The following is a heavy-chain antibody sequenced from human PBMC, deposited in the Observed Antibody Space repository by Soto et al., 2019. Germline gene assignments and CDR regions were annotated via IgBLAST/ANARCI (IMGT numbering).Heavy chain of an antibody. CDR1: GGSISSGGYY. V-gene: IGHV4-31*03. J-gene: IGHJ4*02. D-gene: IGHD4-17*01. CDR3: ARVLPYGGNSD. CDR2: VYYSGTT. Sequence: QVQLQESGPGLVKPSQTLSLTCTVSGGSISSGGYYWSWIRHDPGKGLEWIGYVYYSGTTYYNPSLKSRVTRPVDTPKNQFSLKLSSVTAADTAVYYCARVLPYGGNSDWGQGTLVTVSS.